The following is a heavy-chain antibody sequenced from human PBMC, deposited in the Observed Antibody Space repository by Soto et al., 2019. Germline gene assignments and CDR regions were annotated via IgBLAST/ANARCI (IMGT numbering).Heavy chain of an antibody. CDR2: IYYSGST. J-gene: IGHJ6*02. V-gene: IGHV4-39*01. Sequence: QLQLQESGPGLVKPSETLSLTCTVSGGSISSSSYYWGWIRQPPGKGLAWIGSIYYSGSTYYNPSIKSRVTISVDTSKNQCSLKLSAVAAADTAVYYCARIAAAGTVYYYYYCMDVWGQGTTFTVSS. D-gene: IGHD6-13*01. CDR1: GGSISSSSYY. CDR3: ARIAAAGTVYYYYYCMDV.